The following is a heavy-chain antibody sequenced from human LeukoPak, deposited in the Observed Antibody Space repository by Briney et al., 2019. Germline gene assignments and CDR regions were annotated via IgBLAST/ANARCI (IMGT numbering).Heavy chain of an antibody. CDR3: VREQPGDGWSGFDY. V-gene: IGHV3-30*15. J-gene: IGHJ4*02. Sequence: GGSLRLSCAASGFTFMSYAMHWVRQAPGKGLEWVAVISDDGSRQHYADFLEGRFTISRDNSKNTVSLQMSSLTSEDTAVYFCVREQPGDGWSGFDYWGQGTLVTVSS. CDR2: ISDDGSRQ. D-gene: IGHD6-19*01. CDR1: GFTFMSYA.